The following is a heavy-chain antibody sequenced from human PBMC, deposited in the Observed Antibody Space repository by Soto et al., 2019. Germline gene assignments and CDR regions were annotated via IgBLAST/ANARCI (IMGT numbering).Heavy chain of an antibody. J-gene: IGHJ4*02. Sequence: PGGSLRLSCAASGFTVSSNYMSWVRQAPGKGLEWVSVIYSGGSTYYADSVKGRFTISRDNSKNTLYLQMNSLRAEDTAVYYCARVKVAWSVRGYYFDYWGQGTLVTVS. CDR3: ARVKVAWSVRGYYFDY. CDR1: GFTVSSNY. D-gene: IGHD2-15*01. CDR2: IYSGGST. V-gene: IGHV3-53*01.